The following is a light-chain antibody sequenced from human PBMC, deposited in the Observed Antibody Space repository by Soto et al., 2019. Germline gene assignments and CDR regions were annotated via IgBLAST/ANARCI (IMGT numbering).Light chain of an antibody. Sequence: DIQMTQSPSSLSASVGDRVTITCRASQSISRYLNWYQQKPGKAPKLLIYTASSLQSGVPSRFSGSVSGTDFTLTISSLQPEDFATYYCQQSYSLTTFGGGTKVEIK. J-gene: IGKJ4*01. CDR3: QQSYSLTT. V-gene: IGKV1-39*01. CDR2: TAS. CDR1: QSISRY.